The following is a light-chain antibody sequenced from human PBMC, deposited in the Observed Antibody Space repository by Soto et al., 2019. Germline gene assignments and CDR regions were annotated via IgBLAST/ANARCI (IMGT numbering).Light chain of an antibody. V-gene: IGKV3D-15*01. CDR1: QSLSNN. CDR3: QQYNNWPPT. CDR2: GAS. J-gene: IGKJ5*01. Sequence: EIVLTPSPGTLSLSPGERATLSCRASQSLSNNIYLVWYQQKLGQAPRLLIYGASSRATGIPNRFSGSGSGTEFTLTISSLQSEDFAVYYWQQYNNWPPTYGKGTRLELK.